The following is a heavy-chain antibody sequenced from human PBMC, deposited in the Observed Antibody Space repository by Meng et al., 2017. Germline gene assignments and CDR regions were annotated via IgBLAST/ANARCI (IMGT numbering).Heavy chain of an antibody. Sequence: GESLKISCAASGFTFSDYYMSWIRQAPGKGLEWVSYIISSGSTIAYAGSVKGRFTITRDNANNSLYLQLNSLIAEETAVYYCAPGGYYDNSGYPHYYYYGMDVWGQGTTVTVSS. D-gene: IGHD3-22*01. J-gene: IGHJ6*02. CDR1: GFTFSDYY. CDR3: APGGYYDNSGYPHYYYYGMDV. CDR2: IISSGSTI. V-gene: IGHV3-11*01.